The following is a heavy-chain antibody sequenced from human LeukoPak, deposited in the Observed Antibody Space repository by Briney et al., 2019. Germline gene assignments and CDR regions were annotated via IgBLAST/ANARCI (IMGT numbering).Heavy chain of an antibody. D-gene: IGHD3-9*01. V-gene: IGHV3-21*01. CDR3: ARGSKSGLRYFDWLLHY. Sequence: GGSLRLSCAASGFTFSSYGMNWVRQAPGKGLEWVSSISSSSSYIYYADSVKGRFTISRDNAKNSLYLQMNSLRAEDTAVYYCARGSKSGLRYFDWLLHYWGQGTLVTVSS. J-gene: IGHJ4*02. CDR1: GFTFSSYG. CDR2: ISSSSSYI.